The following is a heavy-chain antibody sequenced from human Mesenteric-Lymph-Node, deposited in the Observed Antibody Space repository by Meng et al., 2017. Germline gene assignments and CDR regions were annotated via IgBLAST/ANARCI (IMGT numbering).Heavy chain of an antibody. J-gene: IGHJ4*02. CDR1: GFTFSSYA. CDR3: ASRVAATGSGGFDY. V-gene: IGHV3-74*01. CDR2: ITSDGGST. Sequence: GESLKISCAASGFTFSSYAMHWVRQVPGKGLVWLSRITSDGGSTNYADSVKGRFTISRDNAQNTLFLQMNSLRVEDTAVYYCASRVAATGSGGFDYWGQGTLVTVSS. D-gene: IGHD1-26*01.